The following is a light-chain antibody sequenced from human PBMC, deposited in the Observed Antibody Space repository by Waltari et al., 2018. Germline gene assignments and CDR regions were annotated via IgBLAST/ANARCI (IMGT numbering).Light chain of an antibody. CDR3: QQYYTTPYT. V-gene: IGKV4-1*01. CDR2: WAS. CDR1: QNVLFSSNNKNY. J-gene: IGKJ2*01. Sequence: DIVMTQSPDSLAVSLGKRATINCRSSQNVLFSSNNKNYLAWYQQKPGQPPKLLIYWASTRESGVPYRFSGSGSGTDFTLTISSLQAEDVAIYYCQQYYTTPYTFGQGTKLEIK.